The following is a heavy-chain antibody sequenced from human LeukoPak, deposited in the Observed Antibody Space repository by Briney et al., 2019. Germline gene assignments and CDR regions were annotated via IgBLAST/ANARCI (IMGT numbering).Heavy chain of an antibody. CDR2: ISSSSNYI. J-gene: IGHJ4*02. V-gene: IGHV3-21*04. D-gene: IGHD6-19*01. CDR1: GFTFSSYC. CDR3: GRDLSGWYGPDY. Sequence: GGSLRLSCAASGFTFSSYCMNWVRQAPGKGLEWVSSISSSSNYIYYADSVKGRFTISRDNAKNSLYLQMDSLRAEDTALYYCGRDLSGWYGPDYWGQGTLVTVSS.